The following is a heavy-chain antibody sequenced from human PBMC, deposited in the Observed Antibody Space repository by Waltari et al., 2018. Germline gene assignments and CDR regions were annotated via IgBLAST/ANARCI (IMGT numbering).Heavy chain of an antibody. V-gene: IGHV4-34*01. D-gene: IGHD6-13*01. CDR1: GGSFSGYS. CDR2: IDHRGRP. J-gene: IGHJ5*02. Sequence: QVQLQQWGAGLLKPSETLSLTCAVYGGSFSGYSWTWIRQSPGKGLECIGEIDHRGRPNYNPSLESRVTMSVDPSKSQFSLNLRSVTAADTAVYYCARAPYSSSWTVRWFDPWGQGIPVTVSS. CDR3: ARAPYSSSWTVRWFDP.